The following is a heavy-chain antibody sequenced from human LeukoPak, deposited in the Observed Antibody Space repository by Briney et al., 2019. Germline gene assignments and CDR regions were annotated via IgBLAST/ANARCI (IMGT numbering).Heavy chain of an antibody. D-gene: IGHD3-16*02. Sequence: GGSLRLSCAASGFTFRNYEMSWVRQAPGQGLEWVSYISPSGDTIYYGDSVKGRFTISRDNAKNSLYLQMNSLRAEDTAVYYCHVRLGELSLITWGQGTLVTVSS. CDR2: ISPSGDTI. CDR3: HVRLGELSLIT. CDR1: GFTFRNYE. J-gene: IGHJ4*02. V-gene: IGHV3-48*03.